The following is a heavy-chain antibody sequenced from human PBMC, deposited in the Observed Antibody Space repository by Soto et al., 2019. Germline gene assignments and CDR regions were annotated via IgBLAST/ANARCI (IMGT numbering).Heavy chain of an antibody. Sequence: SETLSLTCAVYGGSFSGYYWSWIRQPPGKGLEWIGEINHSGSTNYNPSLKSRVTISVDTSKSQFSLKLSSVTAADTAVYYCARESRLGYRFFDNWGQGILVTVSS. V-gene: IGHV4-34*01. J-gene: IGHJ4*02. CDR3: ARESRLGYRFFDN. CDR2: INHSGST. D-gene: IGHD5-12*01. CDR1: GGSFSGYY.